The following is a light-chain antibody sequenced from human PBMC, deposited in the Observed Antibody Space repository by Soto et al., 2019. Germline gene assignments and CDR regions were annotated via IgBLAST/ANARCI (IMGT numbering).Light chain of an antibody. Sequence: QSALTQPASVSGSPGQSITISCTGTNSGVGANRLVSWYQQFPGKIPKLLIYEDTRRPAGISDRFSGSKSGNTASLTISGLRTEDEAHYHYCAYAGTRTVVFGGGTKLTVL. CDR3: CAYAGTRTVV. V-gene: IGLV2-23*01. J-gene: IGLJ3*02. CDR2: EDT. CDR1: NSGVGANRL.